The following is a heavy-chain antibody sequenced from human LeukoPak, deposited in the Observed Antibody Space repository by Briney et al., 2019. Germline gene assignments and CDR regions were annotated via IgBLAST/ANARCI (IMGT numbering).Heavy chain of an antibody. CDR3: VRDLLNNNYYAMDV. Sequence: GGSLRLSCAASGFTFNGSAMHWVRRASGKGLEWVGRIRSKADSYATVYAASVKGRFTVSRDDSENTAYLQMIGLKTEDTAVYYCVRDLLNNNYYAMDVWGKGTTVTVSS. CDR2: IRSKADSYAT. D-gene: IGHD1/OR15-1a*01. V-gene: IGHV3-73*01. J-gene: IGHJ6*04. CDR1: GFTFNGSA.